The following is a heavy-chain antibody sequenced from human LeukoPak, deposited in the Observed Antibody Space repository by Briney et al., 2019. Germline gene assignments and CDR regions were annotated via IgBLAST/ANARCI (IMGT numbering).Heavy chain of an antibody. CDR3: ARENGLYSNYDY. CDR1: SGSISTSNYY. J-gene: IGHJ4*02. Sequence: SETLSLTCTVSSGSISTSNYYWGWVRQPPGKALEWIGNIFYSGSTYYSPSLKSRVTMSVDTSKNQFSLKLTSVTAADTAVYYCARENGLYSNYDYWGQGTLVTVSS. CDR2: IFYSGST. D-gene: IGHD6-13*01. V-gene: IGHV4-39*07.